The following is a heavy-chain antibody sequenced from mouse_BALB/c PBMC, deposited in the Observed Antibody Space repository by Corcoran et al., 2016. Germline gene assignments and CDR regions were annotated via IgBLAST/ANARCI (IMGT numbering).Heavy chain of an antibody. CDR2: ILPGSGST. CDR3: ARMGNYRFAY. CDR1: GYTFSSYW. V-gene: IGHV1-9*01. Sequence: VQLQQSGAELMKPGASVKISCKATGYTFSSYWIEWVKQRPGHGLEWFGEILPGSGSTNYNEKFKGKATFPADTSSNTAYMQLSSLTSEDSAVYYCARMGNYRFAYWGQGTLVTVSA. J-gene: IGHJ3*01. D-gene: IGHD2-1*01.